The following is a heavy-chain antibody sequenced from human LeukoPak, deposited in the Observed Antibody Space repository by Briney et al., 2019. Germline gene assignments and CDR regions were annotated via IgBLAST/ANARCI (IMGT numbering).Heavy chain of an antibody. CDR1: GFTFSAYW. CDR2: INEGENVK. D-gene: IGHD3-10*01. CDR3: ARAEGLWFGESSGDY. V-gene: IGHV3-7*03. Sequence: GGSLRLSCAASGFTFSAYWMTWVRQAPGKGLEWVANINEGENVKFYVDSVKGRFTISRDNTKISLHLQMYSLRAEDTAVYYCARAEGLWFGESSGDYWGQGTLVTVSS. J-gene: IGHJ4*02.